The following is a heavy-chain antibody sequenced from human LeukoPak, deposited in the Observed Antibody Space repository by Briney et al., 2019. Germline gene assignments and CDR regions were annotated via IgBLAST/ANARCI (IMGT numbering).Heavy chain of an antibody. CDR1: GGSISSYY. V-gene: IGHV4-59*12. D-gene: IGHD3-22*01. CDR3: ARGGDSSGYYRGRGAFDI. Sequence: SETLSLTCTVSGGSISSYYWSWIRQPPGKGLEWVGYIYYSRSTNYNPSLKSRVTISVDTSKNQFSLKLSSVTAADTAVYYCARGGDSSGYYRGRGAFDIWGQGTMVTVSS. CDR2: IYYSRST. J-gene: IGHJ3*02.